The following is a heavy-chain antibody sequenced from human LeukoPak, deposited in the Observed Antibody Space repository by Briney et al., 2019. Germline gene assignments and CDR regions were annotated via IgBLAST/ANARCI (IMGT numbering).Heavy chain of an antibody. Sequence: SETLSLTCAVYDGSFSGYYWSWIRQPPGKGLEWIGEINHSGSTNYNPSLKSRVTISVDTSKNQFSLKLSSVTAADTAVYYCARLAFYDFWSGYLPYSNYYYYYGMDVWGQGTTVTVSS. D-gene: IGHD3-3*01. V-gene: IGHV4-34*01. CDR1: DGSFSGYY. CDR3: ARLAFYDFWSGYLPYSNYYYYYGMDV. J-gene: IGHJ6*02. CDR2: INHSGST.